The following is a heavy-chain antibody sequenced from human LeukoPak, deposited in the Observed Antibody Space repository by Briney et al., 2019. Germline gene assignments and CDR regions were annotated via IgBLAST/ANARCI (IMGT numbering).Heavy chain of an antibody. Sequence: GGSLRLSCAASGFTFSSYSMNWVRQAPGKGLEWVSSISSSSSYIYYADSVKGRLTISRDNAKNSLYLQMNSLRAEDTAVYYCARVHSIAATWFDPWGQGTLVTVSS. CDR2: ISSSSSYI. CDR3: ARVHSIAATWFDP. D-gene: IGHD6-6*01. J-gene: IGHJ5*02. V-gene: IGHV3-21*01. CDR1: GFTFSSYS.